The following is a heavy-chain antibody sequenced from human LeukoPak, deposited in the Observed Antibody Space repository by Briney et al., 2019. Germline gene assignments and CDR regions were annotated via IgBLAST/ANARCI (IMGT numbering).Heavy chain of an antibody. J-gene: IGHJ4*02. CDR2: IYSSGST. CDR1: GGSLSDFY. Sequence: SETLSLTCIVSGGSLSDFYWSWVRQPAGKGLEYIGRIYSSGSTNYNPSLKSRVAMSVDTSKNQFSLNLRSLTAADTAVYYCARVTDSLDYWGQGTLVTVSS. V-gene: IGHV4-4*07. CDR3: ARVTDSLDY. D-gene: IGHD4-11*01.